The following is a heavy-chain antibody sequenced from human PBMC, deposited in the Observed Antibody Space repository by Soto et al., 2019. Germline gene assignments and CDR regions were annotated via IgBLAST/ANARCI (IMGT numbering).Heavy chain of an antibody. Sequence: EVQLVESGGGLVQPGGSLRLSCAASGFTFSSYWMHWVRQAPGKELVWVSSISTDASSTSYADPVKGRFTISRDNAKNTLYLQMHSVRAEDTAVYYCARLPNKSPQNWGQGTLVIVSP. J-gene: IGHJ4*02. CDR3: ARLPNKSPQN. V-gene: IGHV3-74*01. CDR2: ISTDASST. CDR1: GFTFSSYW.